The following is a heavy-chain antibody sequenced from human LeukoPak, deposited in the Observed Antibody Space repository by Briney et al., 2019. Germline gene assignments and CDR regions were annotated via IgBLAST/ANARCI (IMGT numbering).Heavy chain of an antibody. CDR2: IYHSGST. J-gene: IGHJ4*02. V-gene: IGHV4-38-2*02. CDR3: ARDLGSGYEEHCDY. D-gene: IGHD5-12*01. CDR1: GYSISSGYY. Sequence: SETLSLTCTVSGYSISSGYYWGWIRQPPGKGLEWIGSIYHSGSTYYNPSLKSRVTISVDTSKNQFSLKLSSVTAADTAVYYCARDLGSGYEEHCDYWGQGTLVTVSS.